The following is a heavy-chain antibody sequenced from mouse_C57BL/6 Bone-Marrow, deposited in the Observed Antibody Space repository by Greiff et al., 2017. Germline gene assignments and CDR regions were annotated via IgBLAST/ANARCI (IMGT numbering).Heavy chain of an antibody. CDR2: INPSSGYT. J-gene: IGHJ2*01. D-gene: IGHD1-1*01. Sequence: QVQLQQSGAELARPGASVKMSCKASGYTFTSYTMHWVQQRPGQGLEWIGYINPSSGYTKYNQKFKDKATLTADKSSSTAYMQLSSLTSEDSAVYYCARSYYYGSSWGQGTTLTVSS. V-gene: IGHV1-4*01. CDR1: GYTFTSYT. CDR3: ARSYYYGSS.